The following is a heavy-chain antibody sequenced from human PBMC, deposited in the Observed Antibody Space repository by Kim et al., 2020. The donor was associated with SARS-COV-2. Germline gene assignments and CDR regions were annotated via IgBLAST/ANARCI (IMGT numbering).Heavy chain of an antibody. CDR2: SRNKARSYTT. D-gene: IGHD3-3*01. V-gene: IGHV3-72*01. Sequence: LSLTCAASGFTFNDYYMDWVRQAPGKGLEWVARSRNKARSYTTEYAASVKGRFTVSRDDSENSLYLDMNSLKTEDTAVYYCTRTSYGANYFTYYWGQGTLVTVSS. J-gene: IGHJ4*02. CDR3: TRTSYGANYFTYY. CDR1: GFTFNDYY.